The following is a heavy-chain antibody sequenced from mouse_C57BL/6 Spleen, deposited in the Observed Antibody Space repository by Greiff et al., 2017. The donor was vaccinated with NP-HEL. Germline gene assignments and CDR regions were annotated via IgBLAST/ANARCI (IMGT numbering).Heavy chain of an antibody. CDR2: IDPETGGT. D-gene: IGHD3-3*01. Sequence: QVQLQQSGAELVRPGASVTLSCKASGYTFTDYEMHWVKQTPVHGLEWIGAIDPETGGTAYNQKFKGKAILTADKSSSTAYMELRSLTSEDSAVYYCTRRDPWWYFEVWGTGTTVTVSS. V-gene: IGHV1-15*01. CDR1: GYTFTDYE. CDR3: TRRDPWWYFEV. J-gene: IGHJ1*03.